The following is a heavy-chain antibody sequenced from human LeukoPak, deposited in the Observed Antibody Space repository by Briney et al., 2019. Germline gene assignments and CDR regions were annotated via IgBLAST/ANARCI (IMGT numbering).Heavy chain of an antibody. D-gene: IGHD5-24*01. Sequence: PGGSLRLSCAASGFTFDDYTMHWVRQAPGKGLEWVSLISWDGGSTYYADSVKGRFTISRDNSKNSLYLQMNSLRTEDTALYYCAKDRGDGYNYDFDYWGQGTLVTVSS. V-gene: IGHV3-43*01. J-gene: IGHJ4*02. CDR3: AKDRGDGYNYDFDY. CDR1: GFTFDDYT. CDR2: ISWDGGST.